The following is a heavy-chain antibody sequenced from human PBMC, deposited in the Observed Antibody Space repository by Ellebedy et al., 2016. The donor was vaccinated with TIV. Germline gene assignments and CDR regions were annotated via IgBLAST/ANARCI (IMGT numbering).Heavy chain of an antibody. Sequence: MPSETLSLTFTVSGDSISSYYWSWIRQPPGKGLEWIGYIYYRGSTNYNPSLKSRVTISVDTSKNQFSLKLSSVTAADTAVYYCARGGVGGVITPTSHWGQGTLVTVSS. CDR2: IYYRGST. D-gene: IGHD3-10*01. J-gene: IGHJ4*02. V-gene: IGHV4-59*01. CDR3: ARGGVGGVITPTSH. CDR1: GDSISSYY.